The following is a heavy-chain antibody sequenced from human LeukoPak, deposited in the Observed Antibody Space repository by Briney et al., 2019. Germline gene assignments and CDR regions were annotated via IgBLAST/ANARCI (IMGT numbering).Heavy chain of an antibody. Sequence: ASVKVSCKASGGTFSSYAISWVRQAPGQGLEWMGGIIPIFGTANYAQKFQGRVTITADESTSTAYMELSSLRSEDTAVYYCARDGGLSYYGSYWFDPWGQGTLVTVSS. CDR3: ARDGGLSYYGSYWFDP. J-gene: IGHJ5*02. V-gene: IGHV1-69*13. CDR2: IIPIFGTA. CDR1: GGTFSSYA. D-gene: IGHD3-10*01.